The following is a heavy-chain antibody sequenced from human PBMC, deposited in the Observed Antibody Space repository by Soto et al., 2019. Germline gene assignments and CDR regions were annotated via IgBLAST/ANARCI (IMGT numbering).Heavy chain of an antibody. D-gene: IGHD3-22*01. Sequence: SETLSLTCTVAGGSISPYYWSWIRQTPGKGLEWIAYIYYSGSTHYNPSLQSRVTISVDTSKNQCSLKLSSVTAADTAVYYCARASYYSDSFGYFLDSWGQGTLVTVSS. V-gene: IGHV4-59*01. J-gene: IGHJ4*02. CDR1: GGSISPYY. CDR3: ARASYYSDSFGYFLDS. CDR2: IYYSGST.